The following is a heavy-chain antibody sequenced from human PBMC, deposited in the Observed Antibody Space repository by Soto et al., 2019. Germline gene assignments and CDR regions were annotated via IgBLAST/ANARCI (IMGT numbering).Heavy chain of an antibody. V-gene: IGHV4-4*02. CDR2: IYHSGTT. CDR1: GGSISSNNW. D-gene: IGHD1-26*01. CDR3: ARAYRRYGMDV. Sequence: QVQLQESGPGLVKPSGTLSLTCAVSGGSISSNNWWSWVRQPPGKGLEWIGEIYHSGTTNCKPYLKSRVTISVDMARNQFSLKLSSVTAADTAVYYCARAYRRYGMDVWGQGTTVTVSS. J-gene: IGHJ6*02.